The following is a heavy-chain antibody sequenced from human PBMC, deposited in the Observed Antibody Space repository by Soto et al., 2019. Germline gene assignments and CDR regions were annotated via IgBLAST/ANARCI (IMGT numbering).Heavy chain of an antibody. CDR3: AREGLSQQLAPYYYYGMDV. CDR2: ISYDGSNK. Sequence: QVQLVESGGGVVQPGRSLRLSCAASGFTFSSYAMHWVRQAPGKGLEWVAVISYDGSNKYYADSVKGRFTISRDNSKNTLYLQMNSLRAEDTAVYYCAREGLSQQLAPYYYYGMDVWGQGTTVTVSS. CDR1: GFTFSSYA. V-gene: IGHV3-30-3*01. D-gene: IGHD6-13*01. J-gene: IGHJ6*02.